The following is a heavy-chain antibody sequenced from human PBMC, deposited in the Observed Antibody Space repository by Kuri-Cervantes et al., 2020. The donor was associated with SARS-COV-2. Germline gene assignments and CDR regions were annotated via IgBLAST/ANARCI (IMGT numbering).Heavy chain of an antibody. Sequence: GESLKISCAASGFTFSSYWMNWVRQAPGKGLEWVSSISSSSSYIYYADSVKGRFTISRDNAKNSLYLQMNSLRAEDTAVYYCARDPRLWARGVIISDYYYYMDVWGKGTTVTVSS. J-gene: IGHJ6*03. V-gene: IGHV3-21*01. CDR2: ISSSSSYI. CDR3: ARDPRLWARGVIISDYYYYMDV. D-gene: IGHD3-10*01. CDR1: GFTFSSYW.